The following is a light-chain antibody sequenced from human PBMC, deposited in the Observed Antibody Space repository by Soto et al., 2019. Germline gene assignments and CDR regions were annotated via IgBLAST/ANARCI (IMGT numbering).Light chain of an antibody. CDR2: EGT. V-gene: IGLV2-23*01. J-gene: IGLJ3*02. Sequence: QSVLTQPASVSGSPGQSITISCTGTSSDIGSYNLVSWYQHLPGKAPKLIIYEGTRRSPGVSNRFSGSQSGDTASLTIYGLLAEDAAEYYCCAYAGRATPVVFGGGTKLTVL. CDR1: SSDIGSYNL. CDR3: CAYAGRATPVV.